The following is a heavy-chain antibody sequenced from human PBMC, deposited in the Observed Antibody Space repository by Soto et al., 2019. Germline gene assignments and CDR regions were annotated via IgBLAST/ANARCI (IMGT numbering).Heavy chain of an antibody. CDR3: ARWDTAMVTYYYYGMDV. V-gene: IGHV1-69*01. J-gene: IGHJ6*02. CDR2: ILPIFGTA. D-gene: IGHD5-18*01. CDR1: GGTFSSYA. Sequence: QVPLVQSGAEVKKPGSSVKVSCQASGGTFSSYAISWVRQAPGQGLEWMGGILPIFGTANYAQKFQGRVTITADESTSTAYMELSSLRSEDTAVYYCARWDTAMVTYYYYGMDVWGQGTTVTVSS.